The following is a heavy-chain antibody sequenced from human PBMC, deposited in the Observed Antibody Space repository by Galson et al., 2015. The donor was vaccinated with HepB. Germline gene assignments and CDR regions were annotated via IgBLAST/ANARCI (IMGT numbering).Heavy chain of an antibody. V-gene: IGHV1-69*04. CDR1: GGTFSSYA. J-gene: IGHJ4*02. CDR2: IIPILGIA. D-gene: IGHD3-22*01. CDR3: ARSRIDDSSDFDY. Sequence: SVKVSCKASGGTFSSYAISWVRQAPGQGLEWMGRIIPILGIANYAQKFQGRVTITADKSTSTAYMELSSLRSEDTAVYYCARSRIDDSSDFDYWGQGTLVTVSS.